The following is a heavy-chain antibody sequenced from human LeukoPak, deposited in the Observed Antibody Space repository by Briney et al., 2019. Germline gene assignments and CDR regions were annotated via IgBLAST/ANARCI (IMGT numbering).Heavy chain of an antibody. D-gene: IGHD6-19*01. Sequence: GGSLRLSRAASGFTFTDSAMHWVRRAPGAGLEWVALIRSGGSNEYSADSVRGRFTISRDNSKNTMYMQMNSLGAEDRAVYYCAREQVNSGWCAHYDGFEIWGQGTKVTVSS. J-gene: IGHJ3*02. CDR3: AREQVNSGWCAHYDGFEI. CDR2: IRSGGSNE. CDR1: GFTFTDSA. V-gene: IGHV3-30*02.